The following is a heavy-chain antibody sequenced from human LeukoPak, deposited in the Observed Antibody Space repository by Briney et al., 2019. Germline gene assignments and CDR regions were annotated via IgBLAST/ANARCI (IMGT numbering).Heavy chain of an antibody. CDR3: ARKSNTSSGWFAFDY. J-gene: IGHJ4*02. D-gene: IGHD6-19*01. CDR2: MNPNSGNT. Sequence: ASVKVSCEASGYTFISYDINWVRQATGQGLEWMGWMNPNSGNTGYAQKFQGRVTMTRNTSISTAYMELSSLRSEDTAVYYCARKSNTSSGWFAFDYWGQGTLVTVSS. V-gene: IGHV1-8*01. CDR1: GYTFISYD.